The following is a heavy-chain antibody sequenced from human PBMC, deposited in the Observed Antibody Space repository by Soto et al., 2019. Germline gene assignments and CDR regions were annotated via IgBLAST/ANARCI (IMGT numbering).Heavy chain of an antibody. V-gene: IGHV3-33*01. CDR3: AREYGSAETNGGFDY. CDR2: IWYDGSNK. CDR1: GFTFSSYG. D-gene: IGHD2-8*01. J-gene: IGHJ4*02. Sequence: QVQLVESGGGVVQPGRSLRLSCAASGFTFSSYGMHWVRQAPGKGLEWVAVIWYDGSNKYYADSVKGRFTISRDNSKNTLYLQMNSLRAEDTAVYYCAREYGSAETNGGFDYWGQGTLVTVSS.